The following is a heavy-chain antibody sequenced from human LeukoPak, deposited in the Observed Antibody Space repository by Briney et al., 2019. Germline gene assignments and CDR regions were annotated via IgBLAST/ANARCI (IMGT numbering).Heavy chain of an antibody. D-gene: IGHD3-22*01. CDR2: MNPNSGNT. J-gene: IGHJ4*02. CDR3: ARGDSSGYVYYFDY. CDR1: GYTFTSYD. Sequence: ASVKVSCKASGYTFTSYDINWVRQPTGQGLEWMGWMNPNSGNTGYAQKFQGRVTMTRNTSISTAYMELSSLRSEDTAVYYCARGDSSGYVYYFDYWGQGTLVTVSS. V-gene: IGHV1-8*01.